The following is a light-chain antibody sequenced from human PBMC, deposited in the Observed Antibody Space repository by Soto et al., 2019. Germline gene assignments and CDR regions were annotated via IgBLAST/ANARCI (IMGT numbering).Light chain of an antibody. Sequence: EIVMTQSPATVSVSPMGISSLSFIASQSVRSNFAWYQQKPGQARSLLIYGASTRATGIPARFSGSVSGTEFTLTISSLQSEDFAVYYCQKYNNWTTISFGQGTRRE. CDR2: GAS. V-gene: IGKV3-15*01. J-gene: IGKJ5*01. CDR3: QKYNNWTTIS. CDR1: QSVRSN.